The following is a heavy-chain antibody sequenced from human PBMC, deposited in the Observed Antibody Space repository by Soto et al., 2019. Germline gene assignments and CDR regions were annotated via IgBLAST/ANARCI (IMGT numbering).Heavy chain of an antibody. J-gene: IGHJ2*01. Sequence: DVQLLESGGGLVQPGGSLRLSCAASGFTFSSYAMSWVRQAPGKGREWVSGISGSGISTHYADSVKGRFTASRDNSKNTLYLQMNSLRAEDTAVYNCAKAPVGPDWYFDLWGRGTLVTVSS. CDR1: GFTFSSYA. CDR2: ISGSGIST. V-gene: IGHV3-23*01. CDR3: AKAPVGPDWYFDL.